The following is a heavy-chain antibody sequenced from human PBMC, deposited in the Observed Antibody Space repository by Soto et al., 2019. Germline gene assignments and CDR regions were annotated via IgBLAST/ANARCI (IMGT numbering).Heavy chain of an antibody. J-gene: IGHJ4*02. CDR1: GGSFSGYY. V-gene: IGHV4-34*01. CDR2: INHSGST. D-gene: IGHD2-8*02. CDR3: ARDKITGLLDY. Sequence: QVQLQQWGAGLLKPSETLSLTCAVYGGSFSGYYWTWIRQPPGTGLEWIGEINHSGSTNYNPTLQRPVTKKVDTPKHTSSPKPTSVTAADTAVYYCARDKITGLLDYWGQGTLVTVSS.